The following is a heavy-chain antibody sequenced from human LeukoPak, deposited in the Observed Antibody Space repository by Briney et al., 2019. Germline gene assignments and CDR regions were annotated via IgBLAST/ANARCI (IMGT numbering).Heavy chain of an antibody. V-gene: IGHV4-38-2*02. CDR2: IYDSGST. J-gene: IGHJ4*02. CDR1: GYSISSGYS. Sequence: ETLSLTCTVSGYSISSGYSWGWIRQPPGKGLEWIGIIYDSGSTHYNPSLKSRVTISVDTSKNQFSLKLSTVTAADTAVYYCARAGRNTRYYDILTGPDYWGQGTLVTVSS. D-gene: IGHD3-9*01. CDR3: ARAGRNTRYYDILTGPDY.